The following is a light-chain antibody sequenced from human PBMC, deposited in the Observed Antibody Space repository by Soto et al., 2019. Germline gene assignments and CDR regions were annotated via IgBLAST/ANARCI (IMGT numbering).Light chain of an antibody. CDR3: QESYSTLWGT. V-gene: IGKV1-39*01. J-gene: IGKJ1*01. CDR2: GAS. CDR1: QSINTY. Sequence: DIQMTQSPSSLSASVGDRVTITCQTSQSINTYLNWYQQKPGKAPKLLIYGASSLQRGVPLRFSGSGSGTDFTLTISSLEPEDFATYYCQESYSTLWGTCGQGTKVEIK.